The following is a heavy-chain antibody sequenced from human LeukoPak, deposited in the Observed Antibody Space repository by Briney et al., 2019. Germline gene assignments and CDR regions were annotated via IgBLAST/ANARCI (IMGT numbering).Heavy chain of an antibody. CDR1: GFTFSSYS. CDR2: ISSSSSYI. CDR3: AMATLTTVTPIDY. D-gene: IGHD4-17*01. J-gene: IGHJ4*02. V-gene: IGHV3-21*04. Sequence: TGGSLRLSCAASGFTFSSYSMNWVRQAPGKGLEWVSSISSSSSYIYYADSVKGRFTISRDNAKNSLYLQMNSLRAEDTAVYYCAMATLTTVTPIDYWGQGTLVTVSS.